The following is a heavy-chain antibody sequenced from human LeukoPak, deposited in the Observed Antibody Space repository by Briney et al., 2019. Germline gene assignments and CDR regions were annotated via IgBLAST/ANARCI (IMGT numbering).Heavy chain of an antibody. CDR3: AKAGAVVVVAAKYFDS. CDR2: ISGSGDST. CDR1: GFTFSSYA. Sequence: GGSLRLSCAASGFTFSSYAMSWVRQAPGKGLEWVSAISGSGDSTYYADSVKGRFTISRDNSKNTLYLQMNSLRAEDTAVYYCAKAGAVVVVAAKYFDSWGQGTLVTVSS. D-gene: IGHD2-15*01. V-gene: IGHV3-23*01. J-gene: IGHJ4*02.